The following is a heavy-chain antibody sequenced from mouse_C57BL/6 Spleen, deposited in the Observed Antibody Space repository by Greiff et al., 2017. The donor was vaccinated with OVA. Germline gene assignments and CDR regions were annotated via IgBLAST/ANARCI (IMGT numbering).Heavy chain of an antibody. CDR1: GYAFTNYL. CDR2: INPGSGGT. V-gene: IGHV1-54*01. CDR3: ARRLLRAMDY. D-gene: IGHD1-2*01. Sequence: QVQLQQSGAELVRPGTSVKVSCKASGYAFTNYLIEWVKQRPGQGLEWIGVINPGSGGTNYNEKFKGKATLTADKSSSTAYMQLSSLTSEDSAVYFCARRLLRAMDYWGQGTSVTVSS. J-gene: IGHJ4*01.